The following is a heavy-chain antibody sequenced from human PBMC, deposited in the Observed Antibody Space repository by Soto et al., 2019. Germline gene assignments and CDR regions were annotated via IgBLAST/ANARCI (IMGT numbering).Heavy chain of an antibody. CDR1: GFTISNYA. Sequence: PGGPLRLSCAASGFTISNYAMTWVRQAPGKGLEWVSVITGSGGGTYFVDSVKGRFTISRDNSKNTVYLQMNSLRAEDTAVYYCAKRPLTAAGFDYWGQGTLVPVSS. CDR3: AKRPLTAAGFDY. CDR2: ITGSGGGT. J-gene: IGHJ4*02. D-gene: IGHD6-13*01. V-gene: IGHV3-23*01.